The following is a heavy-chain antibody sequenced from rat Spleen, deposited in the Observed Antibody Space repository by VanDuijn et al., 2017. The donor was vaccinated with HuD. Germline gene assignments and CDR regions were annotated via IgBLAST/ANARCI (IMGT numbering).Heavy chain of an antibody. Sequence: QVQLKESGPGLVQPSQTLSLTCTVSGFSLTSNSVHWVRQPPGKGLEWIAAISSGGSTYYNSALKSRLSISRDTSKSQVFLKMNSLQTDDTAIYFCTRSYGGYSQHWFAYWGQGTLVTVSS. CDR2: ISSGGST. V-gene: IGHV2-6*01. CDR1: GFSLTSNS. CDR3: TRSYGGYSQHWFAY. J-gene: IGHJ3*01. D-gene: IGHD1-11*01.